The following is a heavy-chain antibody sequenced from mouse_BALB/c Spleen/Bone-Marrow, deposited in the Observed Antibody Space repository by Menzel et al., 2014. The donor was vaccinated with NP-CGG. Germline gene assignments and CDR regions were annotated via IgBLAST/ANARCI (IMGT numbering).Heavy chain of an antibody. CDR2: IHPNSGNT. V-gene: IGHV1S130*01. Sequence: QVQLKQSGSVLVRPGASVKLSCKTSGYTFTSSWIHWAKQRPGQGLEWIGEIHPNSGNTNYNEKFKDKATLTVDTSSRTAYVDLSSLTSEDSAVYYCARAGGNCEDYVMDYWGQGTSVTVSS. CDR3: ARAGGNCEDYVMDY. CDR1: GYTFTSSW. J-gene: IGHJ4*01. D-gene: IGHD2-1*01.